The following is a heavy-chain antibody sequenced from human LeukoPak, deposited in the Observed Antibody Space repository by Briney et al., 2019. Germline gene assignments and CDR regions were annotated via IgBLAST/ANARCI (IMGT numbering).Heavy chain of an antibody. CDR2: ISGSGGST. V-gene: IGHV3-23*01. D-gene: IGHD3-9*01. CDR3: AKGRYSDWLLGSDDAFDI. Sequence: GGSLRLSCAASGFTFSSYAMSWVRQAPGKGLEWVSAISGSGGSTYYADSVKGRFTISRDNSKNTLYLQMNSLRAEDTAVYYCAKGRYSDWLLGSDDAFDIWGQGTMVTVSS. CDR1: GFTFSSYA. J-gene: IGHJ3*02.